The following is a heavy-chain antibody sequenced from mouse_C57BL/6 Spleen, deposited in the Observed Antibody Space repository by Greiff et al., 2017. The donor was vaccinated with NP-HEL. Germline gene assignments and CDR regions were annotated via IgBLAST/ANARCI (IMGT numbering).Heavy chain of an antibody. CDR2: IDPSDSYT. J-gene: IGHJ1*03. D-gene: IGHD1-1*01. CDR3: ARVLLRYFDV. CDR1: GYTFTSYW. V-gene: IGHV1-50*01. Sequence: QVQLQQPGAELVKPGASVKLSCKASGYTFTSYWMQWVKQRPGQGLEWIGEIDPSDSYTNYNQKFKGKATLTVDTSSSTAYMQLSSLTSEDSAVYYCARVLLRYFDVWGTGTTVTVSS.